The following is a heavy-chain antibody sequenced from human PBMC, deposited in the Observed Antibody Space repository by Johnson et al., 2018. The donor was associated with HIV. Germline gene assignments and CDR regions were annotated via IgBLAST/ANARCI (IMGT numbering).Heavy chain of an antibody. CDR1: GFTVSDTD. V-gene: IGHV3-53*01. CDR2: IYSDGNT. D-gene: IGHD2-15*01. CDR3: ATGSLVVVGADGLLQLHDVFDI. Sequence: VQFVESGGGLIQPGGSLRLSCAASGFTVSDTDMTWVRQAPGKGLEWVSIIYSDGNTYYADSVKGRFTISRDNSNNTLYVQMNGLTAEDTAVYYCATGSLVVVGADGLLQLHDVFDIWRRGTKVTVFS. J-gene: IGHJ3*02.